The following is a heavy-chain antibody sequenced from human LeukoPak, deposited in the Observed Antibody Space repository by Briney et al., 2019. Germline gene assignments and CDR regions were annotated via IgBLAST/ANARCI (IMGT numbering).Heavy chain of an antibody. D-gene: IGHD4-17*01. Sequence: GGSLKLSCATSGFTFNGSALHWVRQASGQGLEWVGRIRGKAHRYATAYAASVKGRFTVSRDDSKNMAYLQMNSLKTEDTAIYYCTRRHYGDYVVDNLGQGTLVTVSS. CDR2: IRGKAHRYAT. V-gene: IGHV3-73*01. J-gene: IGHJ4*02. CDR1: GFTFNGSA. CDR3: TRRHYGDYVVDN.